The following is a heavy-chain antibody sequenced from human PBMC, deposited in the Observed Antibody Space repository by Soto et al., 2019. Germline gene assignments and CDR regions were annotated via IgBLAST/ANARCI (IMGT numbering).Heavy chain of an antibody. J-gene: IGHJ6*02. CDR3: AKARSSYLSASYFYYGLDV. D-gene: IGHD3-10*01. CDR2: IGGSGSIV. Sequence: GGSLRLSCAASGFTFSPYVLSWVRQSPGRGLEWVSLIGGSGSIVYVADSVRGRFTMSRDLSTNTVSLQMNSLRAEDTAVYYCAKARSSYLSASYFYYGLDVWGQGTTVTVSS. V-gene: IGHV3-23*01. CDR1: GFTFSPYV.